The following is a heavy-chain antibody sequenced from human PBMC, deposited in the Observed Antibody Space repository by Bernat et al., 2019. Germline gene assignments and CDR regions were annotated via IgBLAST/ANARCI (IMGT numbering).Heavy chain of an antibody. CDR2: IYPGDSDT. D-gene: IGHD4-17*01. V-gene: IGHV5-51*01. J-gene: IGHJ6*02. CDR1: GYSFTSYW. Sequence: EVQLVQSGAEVKKPGESLKISCKGSGYSFTSYWIGWVRQMPGKGLEWMGIIYPGDSDTRYSPSFQGQVTISADKSISTAYLQWNSLTASDTAMDYCAKKHYGDYTSSSGMDVWGRGTTVTVSS. CDR3: AKKHYGDYTSSSGMDV.